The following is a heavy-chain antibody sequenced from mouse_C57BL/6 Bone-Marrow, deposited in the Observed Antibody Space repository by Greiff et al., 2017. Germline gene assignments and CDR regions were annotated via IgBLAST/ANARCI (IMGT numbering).Heavy chain of an antibody. D-gene: IGHD1-1*01. CDR2: IYPGNSDT. Sequence: VQLQQSGTVLARPGASVKMSCKTSGYTFTSYWMHWVKQRPGQGLEWIGAIYPGNSDTSYNQKFKGKAKLTAVTSASTAYMELSSLTNEVSAVYYCTFITTVGGDYWGQGTTLTVSS. CDR1: GYTFTSYW. CDR3: TFITTVGGDY. J-gene: IGHJ2*01. V-gene: IGHV1-5*01.